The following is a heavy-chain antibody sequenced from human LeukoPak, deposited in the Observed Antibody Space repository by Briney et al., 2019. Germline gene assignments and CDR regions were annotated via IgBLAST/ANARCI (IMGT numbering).Heavy chain of an antibody. V-gene: IGHV3-53*04. CDR2: IYSAGNT. CDR3: ARGGTPGYSSGRIDY. Sequence: TGGSLRLSCVAPGFTVSSNYMSWVRQAPGKGLEWVSVIYSAGNTYYADSVKGRFTISRHNSENTLYLHMNSLRVEDTAVYFCARGGTPGYSSGRIDYWGQGTLVTVSS. CDR1: GFTVSSNY. J-gene: IGHJ4*02. D-gene: IGHD6-19*01.